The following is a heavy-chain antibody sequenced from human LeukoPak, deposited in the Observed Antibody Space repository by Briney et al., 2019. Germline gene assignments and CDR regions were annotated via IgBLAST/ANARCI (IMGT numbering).Heavy chain of an antibody. CDR1: GFTFSSYG. V-gene: IGHV3-30*02. D-gene: IGHD4-17*01. CDR2: IRYDGSNK. CDR3: AKGVTVTDYYYYYYMDV. Sequence: GGSLRFSCAASGFTFSSYGMHWVRQAPGKGLEWVAFIRYDGSNKYYADSVKGRFTISRDNSKNTLYLQMNSLRAEDTAVYYCAKGVTVTDYYYYYYMDVWGKGTTVTVSS. J-gene: IGHJ6*03.